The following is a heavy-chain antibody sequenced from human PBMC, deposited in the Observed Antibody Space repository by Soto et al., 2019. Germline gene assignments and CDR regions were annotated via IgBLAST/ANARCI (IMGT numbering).Heavy chain of an antibody. J-gene: IGHJ4*02. V-gene: IGHV3-23*01. CDR3: VRWNGFGDH. D-gene: IGHD1-1*01. CDR2: FSGGGGGT. Sequence: EVQLLDSGGGLVQPGGSLRLSCAVSGFTLSDYGVTWVRQAPGKGLEWVSGFSGGGGGTFYEDSVKGGFTISRDDSKNTAYLQMNGLGVEDTAVYYCVRWNGFGDHWGQGTMVTVSS. CDR1: GFTLSDYG.